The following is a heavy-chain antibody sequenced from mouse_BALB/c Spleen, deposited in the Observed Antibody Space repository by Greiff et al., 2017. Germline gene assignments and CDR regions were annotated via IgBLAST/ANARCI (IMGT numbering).Heavy chain of an antibody. CDR1: GYTFTSYW. Sequence: QVQLQQPGAELVKPGASVKLSCKASGYTFTSYWMHWVKQRPGQGLEWIGEINPSNGRTNYNEKFKSKATLTVDKSSSTAYMQLSSLTSEDSAVYYCARWGTTVPFDDWGQGTTLTVSS. V-gene: IGHV1S81*02. CDR2: INPSNGRT. D-gene: IGHD1-1*01. J-gene: IGHJ2*01. CDR3: ARWGTTVPFDD.